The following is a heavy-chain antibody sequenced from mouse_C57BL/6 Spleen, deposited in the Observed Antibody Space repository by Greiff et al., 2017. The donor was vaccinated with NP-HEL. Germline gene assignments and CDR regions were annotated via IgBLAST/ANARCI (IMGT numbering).Heavy chain of an antibody. CDR2: ISSGGDYI. CDR3: TREDEYGNYFDY. Sequence: EVKLMESGEGLVKPGGSLKLSCAASGFTFSSYAMSWVRQTPEKRLEWVAYISSGGDYIYYADTVKGRFTISRDNARNTLYLQMSSLKSEDTAMYYCTREDEYGNYFDYWGQGTTLTVSS. V-gene: IGHV5-9-1*02. D-gene: IGHD2-1*01. CDR1: GFTFSSYA. J-gene: IGHJ2*01.